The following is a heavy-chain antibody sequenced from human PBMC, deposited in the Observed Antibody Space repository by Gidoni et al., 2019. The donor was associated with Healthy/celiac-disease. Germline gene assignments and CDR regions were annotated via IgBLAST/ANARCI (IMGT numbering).Heavy chain of an antibody. CDR1: GGTFSSYA. CDR2: ISPIFGTA. V-gene: IGHV1-69*01. CDR3: AREGPYYYDSSGYWVFDY. Sequence: QVQLVQSGAEVKKPGSSVKVSCKASGGTFSSYALSWVRQAPGQGLEWMGGISPIFGTANYAQKFQGRVTITADESTSTAYMELSSLRSEDTAVYYCAREGPYYYDSSGYWVFDYWGQGTLVTVSS. D-gene: IGHD3-22*01. J-gene: IGHJ4*02.